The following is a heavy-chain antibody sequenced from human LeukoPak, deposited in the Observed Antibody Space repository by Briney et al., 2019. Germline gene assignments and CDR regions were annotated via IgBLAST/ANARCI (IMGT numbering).Heavy chain of an antibody. Sequence: GGSLRLSCAASRFTFSDYWMTWVRQAPGKGLKWVANIKQDGSEKYYVDSVKGRFTISRDNAKNSLYLQMNSLRVEDTATYYCAKVAHYYYGSESYYFFEHWGQGTPVTASS. CDR3: AKVAHYYYGSESYYFFEH. D-gene: IGHD3-10*01. V-gene: IGHV3-7*01. J-gene: IGHJ4*02. CDR1: RFTFSDYW. CDR2: IKQDGSEK.